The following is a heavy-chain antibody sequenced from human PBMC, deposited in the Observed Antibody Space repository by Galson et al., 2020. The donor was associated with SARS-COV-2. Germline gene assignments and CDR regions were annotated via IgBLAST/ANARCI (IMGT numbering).Heavy chain of an antibody. CDR2: IIPIFGTA. J-gene: IGHJ3*02. CDR3: AREGLYCSSSSCPDHDAVDI. Sequence: SVKVSCKASGGTFSSYAISWVRQAPGQGLEWMGGIIPIFGTANYAQKLQGRVTITADEPTSTAYMELSSLRSEDTAVYYCAREGLYCSSSSCPDHDAVDIWGQGTMVTVSS. D-gene: IGHD2-2*01. V-gene: IGHV1-69*13. CDR1: GGTFSSYA.